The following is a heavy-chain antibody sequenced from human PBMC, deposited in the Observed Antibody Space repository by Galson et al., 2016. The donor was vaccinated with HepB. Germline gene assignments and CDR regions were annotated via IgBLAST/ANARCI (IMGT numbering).Heavy chain of an antibody. V-gene: IGHV4-31*11. CDR2: IYNSANT. J-gene: IGHJ4*02. CDR3: ARRGYVSVNLYYYFDY. D-gene: IGHD3-10*01. Sequence: TLSLTCDVSGGSIISGGYYWSWIRQHPGKGLEWIGYIYNSANTYYNTSLKPRVPISADTSQNQFSLKLSSVTAADTAVYYCARRGYVSVNLYYYFDYWGQGTLVTVSS. CDR1: GGSIISGGYY.